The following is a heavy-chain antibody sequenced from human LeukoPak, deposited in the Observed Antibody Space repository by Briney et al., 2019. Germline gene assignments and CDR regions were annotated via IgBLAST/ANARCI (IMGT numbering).Heavy chain of an antibody. CDR2: IGTAGDT. CDR1: GFIFSNYE. V-gene: IGHV3-13*01. D-gene: IGHD3-9*01. CDR3: ARGNILTGYDN. J-gene: IGHJ4*02. Sequence: GGSLRLSCAASGFIFSNYEMYWLRQATGKGLEWVSAIGTAGDTYYPGSVKGRFTISRENAKNSLYLQMNSLRAGDTAVYFCARGNILTGYDNWGQRTPVTVSS.